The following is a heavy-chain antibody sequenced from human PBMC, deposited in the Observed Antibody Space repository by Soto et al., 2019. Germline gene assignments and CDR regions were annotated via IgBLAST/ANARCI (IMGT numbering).Heavy chain of an antibody. J-gene: IGHJ4*02. Sequence: GESLKISCKGSGYSFTGYWIGWVRQMPGKGLEWMGIIYPGDSDTRYSPSFQGQVTISADKSISTAYLQWSSLKASDTAMYYCARDGAYYYDSSGYLPFDYWGQGTLVTVS. CDR2: IYPGDSDT. CDR1: GYSFTGYW. CDR3: ARDGAYYYDSSGYLPFDY. V-gene: IGHV5-51*01. D-gene: IGHD3-22*01.